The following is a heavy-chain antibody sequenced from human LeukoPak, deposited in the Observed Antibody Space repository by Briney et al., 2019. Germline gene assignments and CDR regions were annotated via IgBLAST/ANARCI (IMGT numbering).Heavy chain of an antibody. D-gene: IGHD3-22*01. Sequence: ASVKVSCKASGYTFTGYYMHWVRQAPGQGLDWMGIINPSDGSTTYAQKFQGRVTMTRDTSTRTVYMELSSLRSEDTAVYYCARDFRANYYDSSGYCDYWGQGTLVTVSS. CDR1: GYTFTGYY. J-gene: IGHJ4*02. CDR2: INPSDGST. CDR3: ARDFRANYYDSSGYCDY. V-gene: IGHV1-46*01.